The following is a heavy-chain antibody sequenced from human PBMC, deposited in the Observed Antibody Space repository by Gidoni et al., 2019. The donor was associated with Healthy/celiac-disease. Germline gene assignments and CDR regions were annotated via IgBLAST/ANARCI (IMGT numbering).Heavy chain of an antibody. CDR2: ISGSGGST. V-gene: IGHV3-23*04. J-gene: IGHJ6*03. CDR3: AKKMDSDYGDYWYYYYMDV. D-gene: IGHD4-17*01. CDR1: GFTFSSYA. Sequence: EVQLVESGGGLVQPGGSLRLSCAASGFTFSSYAMSWVRQAPGKGLGWVSAISGSGGSTYYADSVKGRFTISRDNSKNTLYLQMNSLRAEDTAVYYCAKKMDSDYGDYWYYYYMDVWGKGTTVTVSS.